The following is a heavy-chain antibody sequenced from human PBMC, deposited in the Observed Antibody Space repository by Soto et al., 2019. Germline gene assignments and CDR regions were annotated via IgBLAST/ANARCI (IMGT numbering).Heavy chain of an antibody. CDR2: IYYSGST. CDR3: ARSHYYGSGSYYVGDP. Sequence: SETLSLTCTVSGGSVSSCSYYWSWIRQPPGKGLEWIGYIYYSGSTNYNPSLKSRVTISVDTSKNQFSLKLSSVTAADTAVYYCARSHYYGSGSYYVGDPWGQGTLVTVSS. CDR1: GGSVSSCSYY. J-gene: IGHJ5*02. D-gene: IGHD3-10*01. V-gene: IGHV4-61*01.